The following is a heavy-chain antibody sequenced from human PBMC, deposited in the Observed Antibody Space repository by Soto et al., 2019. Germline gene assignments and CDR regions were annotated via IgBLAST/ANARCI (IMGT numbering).Heavy chain of an antibody. D-gene: IGHD3-9*01. CDR1: GGSISSSSYY. Sequence: QLQLQESGPGLVKPSETLSLTCTVSGGSISSSSYYWGWIRQPPGKGLEWIGSIYYSGSTYYNPSLKSRVTISVDTSKNQFSLKLRSVTAADTAVSYCARLYFGILTGMVDYWGQGTLVTVSS. J-gene: IGHJ4*02. CDR2: IYYSGST. CDR3: ARLYFGILTGMVDY. V-gene: IGHV4-39*01.